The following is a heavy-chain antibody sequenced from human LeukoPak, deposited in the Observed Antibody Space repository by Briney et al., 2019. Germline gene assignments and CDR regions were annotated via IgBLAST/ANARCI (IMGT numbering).Heavy chain of an antibody. CDR2: IFYSGST. V-gene: IGHV4-59*01. D-gene: IGHD6-19*01. CDR3: ATYSISVAFQH. Sequence: PSETLSLTCTVSGVSISNYYWSWIRQPPGKGLEWIGYIFYSGSTNYNPSLMSRLTISVDTSKNQFSLKLISVTAADTAVYYCATYSISVAFQHWGQGTLVTVSS. CDR1: GVSISNYY. J-gene: IGHJ1*01.